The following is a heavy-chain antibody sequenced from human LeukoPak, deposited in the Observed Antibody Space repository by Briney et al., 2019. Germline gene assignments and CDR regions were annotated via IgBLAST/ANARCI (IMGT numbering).Heavy chain of an antibody. D-gene: IGHD3-10*01. CDR2: IIAYNGNT. CDR3: ARDARDVLLWFGEFFP. CDR1: GYTFTSYG. V-gene: IGHV1-18*01. Sequence: PAASVKVSCKASGYTFTSYGISWVRQAPGQGLEWMGWIIAYNGNTNYAQKLQGRVTMTIDTTTSAAYMELRSLRSDDTAVYYCARDARDVLLWFGEFFPWGQGTLVTVSS. J-gene: IGHJ5*02.